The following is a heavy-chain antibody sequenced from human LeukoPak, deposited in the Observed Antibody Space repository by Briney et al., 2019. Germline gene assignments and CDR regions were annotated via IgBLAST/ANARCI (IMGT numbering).Heavy chain of an antibody. J-gene: IGHJ3*02. CDR3: ARGASWADAFDI. D-gene: IGHD1-26*01. CDR1: GYTFTSYD. V-gene: IGHV1-8*03. CDR2: MNPNSGNT. Sequence: ASVKVSCKASGYTFTSYDINWVRQATGQGLEWMGWMNPNSGNTGYAQKFQGRVTITRNTSISTAYMELSSLRSEDTAVYYCARGASWADAFDIWGQGTMVTVSS.